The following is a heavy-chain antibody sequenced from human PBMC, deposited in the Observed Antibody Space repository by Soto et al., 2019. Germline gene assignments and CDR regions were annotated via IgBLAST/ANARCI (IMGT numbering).Heavy chain of an antibody. CDR1: GFTFSSYG. V-gene: IGHV3-33*01. CDR3: ARDWDVVPAAIDVGSGSYLDY. D-gene: IGHD2-2*01. Sequence: GGSLRLSCAASGFTFSSYGMHWVRQAPGKGLEWVAVIWYDGSNKYYADSVKGRFTISRDNSKNTLYLQMNSLRAEDTAVYYCARDWDVVPAAIDVGSGSYLDYWGQGTLVTVS. CDR2: IWYDGSNK. J-gene: IGHJ4*02.